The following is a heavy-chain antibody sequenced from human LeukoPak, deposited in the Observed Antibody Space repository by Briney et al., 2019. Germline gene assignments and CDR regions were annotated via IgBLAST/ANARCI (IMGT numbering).Heavy chain of an antibody. CDR3: AKRKVKWELDY. J-gene: IGHJ4*02. CDR1: GFTFSSFA. V-gene: IGHV3-30*18. D-gene: IGHD1-26*01. Sequence: GRPLRLSCAASGFTFSSFAMHWVRQAPGKGLEWVAVVSYDGNDKYYADSVKGRFTISRDNSKNTVYLQMNSLRPEDKAVYYCAKRKVKWELDYWGQGTLVTVSS. CDR2: VSYDGNDK.